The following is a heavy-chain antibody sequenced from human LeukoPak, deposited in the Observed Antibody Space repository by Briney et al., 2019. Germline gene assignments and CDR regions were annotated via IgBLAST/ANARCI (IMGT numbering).Heavy chain of an antibody. J-gene: IGHJ5*01. CDR1: GFTFTDHT. Sequence: GGSLRLSCAASGFTFTDHTMAWVRQAPGKGLEWVSSVSNGADNTYYADSVKGRFTISRDNCRNTLYLQMDSLRAEDTAVYYCVREAGYCSPTGCSYTNWFDSWGQGTLVTVSS. D-gene: IGHD2-15*01. V-gene: IGHV3-23*01. CDR2: VSNGADNT. CDR3: VREAGYCSPTGCSYTNWFDS.